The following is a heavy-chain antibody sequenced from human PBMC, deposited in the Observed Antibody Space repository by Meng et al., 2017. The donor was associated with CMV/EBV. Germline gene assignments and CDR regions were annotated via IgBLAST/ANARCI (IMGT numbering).Heavy chain of an antibody. CDR3: ARGGDIVVVPAAFPYYYYGMDV. V-gene: IGHV1-69*10. CDR2: IIPIPGIA. CDR1: GGTFSSYA. J-gene: IGHJ6*02. Sequence: SVKVSCKASGGTFSSYAISWVRQAPGQGLEWMGGIIPIPGIANYAQKFQGRVTITADKSTSTAYMELSSLRSEDTAVYYCARGGDIVVVPAAFPYYYYGMDVWGRGTTVTVSS. D-gene: IGHD2-2*01.